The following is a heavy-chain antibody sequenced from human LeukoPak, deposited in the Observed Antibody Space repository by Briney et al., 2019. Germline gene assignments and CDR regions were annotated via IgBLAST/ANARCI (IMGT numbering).Heavy chain of an antibody. Sequence: PSETLSLTCSVSGGSISSYYWSWIRQPAGKGLEWIGRIYISGSTNYNPSLKSRVTMSVDTSKNQFSLKLSAVTAADTAVYFCAREEYSSNWSNWFDPWGQGTLVTVSS. D-gene: IGHD6-13*01. V-gene: IGHV4-4*07. CDR2: IYISGST. CDR1: GGSISSYY. J-gene: IGHJ5*02. CDR3: AREEYSSNWSNWFDP.